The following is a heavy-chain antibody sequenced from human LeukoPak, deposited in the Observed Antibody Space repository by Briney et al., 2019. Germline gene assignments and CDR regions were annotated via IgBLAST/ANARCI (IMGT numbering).Heavy chain of an antibody. J-gene: IGHJ4*02. V-gene: IGHV1-2*04. D-gene: IGHD5-12*01. CDR3: ARGSSPIVATIALNDFDY. Sequence: GASVKVSCKASGYTFTSYYMHWVRQAPGQGLEWMGWINPNSGGTNYAQKFQGWVTMTRDTSISTAYMELSRLRSDDTAVYYCARGSSPIVATIALNDFDYWGQGTLVTVSS. CDR1: GYTFTSYY. CDR2: INPNSGGT.